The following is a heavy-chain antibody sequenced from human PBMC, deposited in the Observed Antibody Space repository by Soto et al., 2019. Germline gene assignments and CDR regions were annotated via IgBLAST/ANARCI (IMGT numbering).Heavy chain of an antibody. D-gene: IGHD7-27*01. Sequence: QVQLVQSGAEVKKPGASVRVSCKASGYTFTSYYIHWVRQAPGQGLEWMGMINPSGGSTSFAKKFQGRVTITTDTSTSTVYMEMRSLTSEDTAVYYCARDLLGSGGYSDVWGRGTLFTVSS. J-gene: IGHJ2*01. CDR1: GYTFTSYY. CDR3: ARDLLGSGGYSDV. CDR2: INPSGGST. V-gene: IGHV1-46*01.